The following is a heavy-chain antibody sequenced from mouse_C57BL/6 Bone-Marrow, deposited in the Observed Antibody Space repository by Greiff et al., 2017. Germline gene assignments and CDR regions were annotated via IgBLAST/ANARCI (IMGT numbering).Heavy chain of an antibody. V-gene: IGHV1-59*01. Sequence: QVQLQQPGAELVRPGTSVKLSCKASGYTFTSYWMHWVKQRPGQGLEWIGVIDPSSSSTNYNQKFKGKATLTVDKSSSTAYMQLSSLTSEDSAVYYCARGDFRVSSDRWFDDWGKGTTVTVSA. D-gene: IGHD1-1*01. CDR1: GYTFTSYW. CDR3: ARGDFRVSSDRWFDD. J-gene: IGHJ1*03. CDR2: IDPSSSST.